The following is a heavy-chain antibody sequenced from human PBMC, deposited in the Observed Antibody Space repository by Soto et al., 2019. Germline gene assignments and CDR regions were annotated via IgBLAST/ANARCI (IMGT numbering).Heavy chain of an antibody. Sequence: GTQRLSWAGAGLSLRDYWMYWVRQAPGKGLVWVSRILSEGSSISYEDSVTGRFTISRDNAKNTLYLKMNSLRGEDTAVYYCVRGSNGWSGMDYWGQGTRVTVSS. V-gene: IGHV3-74*01. CDR1: GLSLRDYW. D-gene: IGHD6-19*01. J-gene: IGHJ4*02. CDR2: ILSEGSSI. CDR3: VRGSNGWSGMDY.